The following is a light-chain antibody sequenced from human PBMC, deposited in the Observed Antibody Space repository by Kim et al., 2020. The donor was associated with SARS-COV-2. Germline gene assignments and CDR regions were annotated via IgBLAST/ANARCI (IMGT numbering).Light chain of an antibody. Sequence: QPVLTQPPSASGTPGQRVTISCSGSSSNIGSNYVYWYQQLPGTAPKLLIYMNNQRPSGVPDRFSGSKSGTSASLAISGLRSEDEADYYCAAWDDSLSGPVFGGGTQLTVL. V-gene: IGLV1-47*01. J-gene: IGLJ3*02. CDR1: SSNIGSNY. CDR2: MNN. CDR3: AAWDDSLSGPV.